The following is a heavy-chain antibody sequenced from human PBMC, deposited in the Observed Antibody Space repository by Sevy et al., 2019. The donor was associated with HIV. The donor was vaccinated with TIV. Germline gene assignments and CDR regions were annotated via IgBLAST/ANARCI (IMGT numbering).Heavy chain of an antibody. CDR3: AKDINRGCDGVNCYSYYYYFYSLDV. V-gene: IGHV3-9*01. CDR2: ISWNSRNI. J-gene: IGHJ6*02. CDR1: GFPFNDHA. Sequence: LSLTCAASGFPFNDHAMHWVRQVPGKGLEWVSGISWNSRNIGYADAVKGRFTISRDNARHFVYLEMNSLRPEVTAFYYCAKDINRGCDGVNCYSYYYYFYSLDVWGQGTTVTVSS. D-gene: IGHD2-21*01.